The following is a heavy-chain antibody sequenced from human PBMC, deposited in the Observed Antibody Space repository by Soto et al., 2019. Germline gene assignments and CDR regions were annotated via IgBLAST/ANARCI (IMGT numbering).Heavy chain of an antibody. CDR3: AGYGGLYDCWSGPSRGFDP. CDR2: IYPGDSDT. V-gene: IGHV5-51*03. Sequence: EVQLVQSGAEVKKPGESLKISCKGSGYSFTSYWIGWVRQMPGKGLEWMGIIYPGDSDTRYSPSFQGQVTISADKSISTADLQWSSLEASDAAMYYCAGYGGLYDCWSGPSRGFDPWGQGTLVTVSS. J-gene: IGHJ5*02. D-gene: IGHD3-3*01. CDR1: GYSFTSYW.